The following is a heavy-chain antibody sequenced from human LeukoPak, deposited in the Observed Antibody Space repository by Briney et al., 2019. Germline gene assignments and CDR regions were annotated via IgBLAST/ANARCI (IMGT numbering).Heavy chain of an antibody. D-gene: IGHD2-2*01. V-gene: IGHV3-23*01. CDR3: AKAEGDIVVVSAATKT. CDR1: GFTFRSYA. J-gene: IGHJ5*02. CDR2: TRGRGGST. Sequence: PGGSLRLSCVASGFTFRSYAMSWVRQAPGKGLEWASDTRGRGGSTYYADSVKGRFTISRDNSKNTLYLQMNSLRAEDTAVYYCAKAEGDIVVVSAATKTWGQGTLVTVSS.